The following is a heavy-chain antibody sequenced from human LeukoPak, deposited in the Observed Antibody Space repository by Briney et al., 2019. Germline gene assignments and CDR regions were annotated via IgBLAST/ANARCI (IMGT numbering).Heavy chain of an antibody. CDR2: MNPNSGNT. CDR3: ARQDGYDLNWFDP. Sequence: GASVKVSXKASGYTFTSYDINWVRQATGQGLEWIGWMNPNSGNTGYAQKFQGRVTMTRNTSISTAYMELSSLRSEDTAVYYCARQDGYDLNWFDPWGQGTLVTVSS. V-gene: IGHV1-8*01. J-gene: IGHJ5*02. CDR1: GYTFTSYD. D-gene: IGHD5-12*01.